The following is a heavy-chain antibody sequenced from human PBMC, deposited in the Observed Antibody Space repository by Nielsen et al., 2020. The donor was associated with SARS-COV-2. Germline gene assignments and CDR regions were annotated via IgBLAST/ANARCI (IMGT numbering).Heavy chain of an antibody. J-gene: IGHJ4*02. CDR1: GFTFSDYA. Sequence: GESLKISCTASGFTFSDYAMSWVRQAPGKGLEWVSSISGNGGATNYADSVKARFTISRDNSRNTLYLQMNSLRVEDTAIYYCAKFTRVSSNWSNFYYWGQGTLVTVSS. D-gene: IGHD6-13*01. V-gene: IGHV3-23*01. CDR3: AKFTRVSSNWSNFYY. CDR2: ISGNGGAT.